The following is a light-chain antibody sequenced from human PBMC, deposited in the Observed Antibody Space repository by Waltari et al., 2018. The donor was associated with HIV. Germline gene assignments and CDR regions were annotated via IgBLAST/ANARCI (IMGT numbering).Light chain of an antibody. CDR3: TAYVDNFGVL. J-gene: IGLJ2*01. Sequence: QSALTHPPSTSGSHGQSATITCPGTSNPVGASDYVSWYQQHPGRAPKLLIYEVTKRPSGVPGRFSGSKSGNTASRAGSGCQAEGDGHSFGTAYVDNFGVLFVGGSKLAVL. CDR2: EVT. V-gene: IGLV2-8*01. CDR1: SNPVGASDY.